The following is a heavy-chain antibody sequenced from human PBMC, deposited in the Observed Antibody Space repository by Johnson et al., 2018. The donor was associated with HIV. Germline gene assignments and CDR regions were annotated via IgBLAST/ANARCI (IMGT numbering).Heavy chain of an antibody. CDR2: IKQDGSEK. J-gene: IGHJ3*02. CDR1: GFTFSRYW. V-gene: IGHV3-7*01. D-gene: IGHD6-13*01. Sequence: VQLVESGGGLVQPGGSLRLSCAASGFTFSRYWMSWVRQAPGKGLEWVANIKQDGSEKYYVDSVKGRFTISRDNAKNSVYLQMNSLRAEDTAVYYCAREIIAAADDIWGQGTMVTVSS. CDR3: AREIIAAADDI.